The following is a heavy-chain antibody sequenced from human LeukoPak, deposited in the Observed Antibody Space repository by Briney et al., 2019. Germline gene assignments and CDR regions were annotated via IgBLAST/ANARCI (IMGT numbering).Heavy chain of an antibody. J-gene: IGHJ4*02. V-gene: IGHV3-74*01. CDR3: ARVDSSGWYHNDY. CDR2: INTDGSST. D-gene: IGHD6-19*01. CDR1: GFTFTSYW. Sequence: QPGGSLRLSCASSGFTFTSYWMYWVRQAPGKGLVWVSLINTDGSSTNYADSVKGRFTISRDNAKNTVYLQMNSLRPEDTAVYYCARVDSSGWYHNDYWGQGTLVTVSS.